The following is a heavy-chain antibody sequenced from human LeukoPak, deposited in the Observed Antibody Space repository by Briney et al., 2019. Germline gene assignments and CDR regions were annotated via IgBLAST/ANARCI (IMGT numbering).Heavy chain of an antibody. CDR1: GYTFTGYY. CDR2: INPNSGGT. V-gene: IGHV1-2*02. Sequence: ASVKVSCKASGYTFTGYYMHWVRQAPGQGLEWMGWINPNSGGTNYAQKFQGRVTMTRDTSTSTVYMELSSLRSEDTAVYYCARIFNWDILTGYHGPTDFQHWGQGTLVTVSS. J-gene: IGHJ1*01. CDR3: ARIFNWDILTGYHGPTDFQH. D-gene: IGHD3-9*01.